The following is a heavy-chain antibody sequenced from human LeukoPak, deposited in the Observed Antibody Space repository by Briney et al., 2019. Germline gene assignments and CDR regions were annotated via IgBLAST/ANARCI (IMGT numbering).Heavy chain of an antibody. D-gene: IGHD2-2*02. CDR2: IYYSGST. CDR1: GGSISSGGYY. J-gene: IGHJ5*02. Sequence: PSQTLSLTCTVSGGSISSGGYYWSWIRQHPGKGLEWIGYIYYSGSTYYNPSLKSRVTISVDTSKNQFSLKLSSVTAADTAVYYCARDGGPGGVVVVPAAILVSWFDPWGQGTLVTVSS. CDR3: ARDGGPGGVVVVPAAILVSWFDP. V-gene: IGHV4-31*03.